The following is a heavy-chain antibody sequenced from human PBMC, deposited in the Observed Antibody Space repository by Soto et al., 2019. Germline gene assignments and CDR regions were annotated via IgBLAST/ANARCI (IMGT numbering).Heavy chain of an antibody. J-gene: IGHJ4*02. CDR3: ARDSGGVTTLYYFDY. D-gene: IGHD4-17*01. CDR1: GFTFSSYA. V-gene: IGHV3-30-3*01. Sequence: SGFTFSSYAMHWVRQAPGKGLEWVAVISYDGSNKYYADSVKGRFTISRDNSKNTLYLQMNSLRAEDTAVYYCARDSGGVTTLYYFDYWGQGTLVTVSS. CDR2: ISYDGSNK.